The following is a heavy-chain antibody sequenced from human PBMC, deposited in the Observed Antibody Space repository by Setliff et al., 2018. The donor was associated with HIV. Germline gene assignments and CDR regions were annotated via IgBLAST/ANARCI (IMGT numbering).Heavy chain of an antibody. CDR3: ARDATSEGYMDV. V-gene: IGHV3-7*03. Sequence: GGSLRLSCAASGFTFSSYWINWVRQAPGKGLEWVANIKQDGSEKYYMDSVKGRFTISRDNAKNSLYLQMNSLRAEDTAVYYCARDATSEGYMDVWGKGTTVTVS. CDR1: GFTFSSYW. J-gene: IGHJ6*03. CDR2: IKQDGSEK.